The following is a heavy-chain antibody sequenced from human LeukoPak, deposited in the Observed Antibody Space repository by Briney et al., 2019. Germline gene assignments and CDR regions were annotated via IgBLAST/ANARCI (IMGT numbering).Heavy chain of an antibody. J-gene: IGHJ5*02. Sequence: KASETLSLTCTVFGGSISSYYWSWIRQPPGKGLEWIGYISYSGSTNYNPSLKSRVSISVDTSKNQLSLKLSSVTAADTAVYYCARVEAVSGTGWFDPWGQGTLVTASS. CDR1: GGSISSYY. CDR3: ARVEAVSGTGWFDP. CDR2: ISYSGST. V-gene: IGHV4-59*01. D-gene: IGHD6-13*01.